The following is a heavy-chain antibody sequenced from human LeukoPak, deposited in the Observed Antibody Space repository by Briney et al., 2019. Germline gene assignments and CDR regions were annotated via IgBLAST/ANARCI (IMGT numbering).Heavy chain of an antibody. CDR1: GGSLSSYY. CDR3: AREASSDYLYYYYYGMDV. V-gene: IGHV4-4*07. D-gene: IGHD3-22*01. CDR2: IFTSGST. J-gene: IGHJ6*02. Sequence: SETLSLTCTVSGGSLSSYYWSWIRQPAGKGLEWIGRIFTSGSTNYNPSLKSRVTMSVDTSKNQFSLKLSSVTAADTAVYYCAREASSDYLYYYYYGMDVWGQGTTVTVSS.